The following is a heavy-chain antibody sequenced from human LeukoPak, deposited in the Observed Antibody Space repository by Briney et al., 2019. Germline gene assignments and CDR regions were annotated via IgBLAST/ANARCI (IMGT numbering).Heavy chain of an antibody. CDR2: IYYSGTT. Sequence: SEALSLTCTVSGGYISSNGYYWGWIRQPPGKGLEVIGSIYYSGTTYYNPSLKSRVTISADTSKNQFSLHLTSVTAADTAVYYCARSGYGVYYDTFGLNWFDPWGQGTLVTVSS. V-gene: IGHV4-39*07. J-gene: IGHJ5*02. CDR3: ARSGYGVYYDTFGLNWFDP. CDR1: GGYISSNGYY. D-gene: IGHD3-22*01.